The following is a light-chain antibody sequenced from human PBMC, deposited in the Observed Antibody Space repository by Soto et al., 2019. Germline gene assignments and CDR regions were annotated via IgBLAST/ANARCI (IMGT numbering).Light chain of an antibody. CDR2: DVS. CDR1: SSDVGGYNY. V-gene: IGLV2-14*01. CDR3: AAWDDSPNGYV. Sequence: QSVLTQPASVSGSPGQSITISCTGTSSDVGGYNYVSWYQQHPGKAPKLMIYDVSNRPSGVPDRFSGSKSGTSASLAISGLQSEDEADYYCAAWDDSPNGYVFGTGTKVTVL. J-gene: IGLJ1*01.